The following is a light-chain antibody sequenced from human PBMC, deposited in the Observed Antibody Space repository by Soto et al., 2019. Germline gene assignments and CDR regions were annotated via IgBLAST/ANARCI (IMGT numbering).Light chain of an antibody. V-gene: IGKV3-20*01. CDR1: QSVSSSY. J-gene: IGKJ5*01. CDR3: QQYGSSPS. CDR2: GAS. Sequence: IVFTQSPSTLSLSPCEKATLSSRASQSVSSSYLAWYQQKPGQATRLLIYGASSRATGIPDRFSGSGSGTDFTLTISRLAHEDFAVYYCQQYGSSPSFGQGTRLEIK.